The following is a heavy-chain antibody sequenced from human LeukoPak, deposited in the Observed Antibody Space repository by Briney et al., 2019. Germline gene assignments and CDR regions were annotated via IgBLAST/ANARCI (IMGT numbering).Heavy chain of an antibody. CDR1: GGSFSGYY. CDR2: INHSGST. D-gene: IGHD6-25*01. V-gene: IGHV4-34*01. J-gene: IGHJ4*02. CDR3: AGPDQYSSVIRD. Sequence: PSETLSLTXAVYGGSFSGYYWSWIRQPPGKGQEWIGEINHSGSTNYNPSLKSRVTISVDTSKNQFSLKLSSVTAADTAVYYCAGPDQYSSVIRDWGQGTLVTVSS.